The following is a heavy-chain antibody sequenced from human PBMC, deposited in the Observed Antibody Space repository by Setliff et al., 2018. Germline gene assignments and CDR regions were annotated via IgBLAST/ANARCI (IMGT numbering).Heavy chain of an antibody. V-gene: IGHV4-34*01. CDR2: ISPGGST. D-gene: IGHD6-19*01. Sequence: PSETLSLTCAVSGASTTTYYWSWIRQPPGKGLEWIGEISPGGSTIYNPSLRSRVTMSVDTAKNRFSLNLTSVTAADTAVYYCATSGFCSAGSCYSFDDWGQGALVTVSS. CDR3: ATSGFCSAGSCYSFDD. J-gene: IGHJ4*02. CDR1: GASTTTYY.